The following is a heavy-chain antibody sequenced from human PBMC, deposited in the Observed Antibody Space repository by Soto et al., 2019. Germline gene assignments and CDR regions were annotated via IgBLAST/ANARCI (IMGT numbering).Heavy chain of an antibody. Sequence: LQLQESGPGLVKPSETLSLTCTVSNGSISSRYYWGGLRQTPGKGLEWIASIYYVGSTYYSPSLESRVTISVDTSNNQFSLRLNSVTAADTAVYYCARTAVATHWYFDLWGRGTLVT. CDR3: ARTAVATHWYFDL. D-gene: IGHD6-19*01. CDR2: IYYVGST. J-gene: IGHJ2*01. CDR1: NGSISSRYY. V-gene: IGHV4-39*01.